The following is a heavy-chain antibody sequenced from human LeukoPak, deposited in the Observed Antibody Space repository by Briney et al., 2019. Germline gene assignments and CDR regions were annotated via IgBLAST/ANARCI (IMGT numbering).Heavy chain of an antibody. V-gene: IGHV3-74*01. Sequence: GGSLRLSCAASGFTFSSYWMHWVRQAPGKGLVWVSCINSDGSSTSYADSVKGRFTISRDDSKNTHLQMNSLRAEDTAVYYCAKAASKRTDYGDYAFYYYMDVWGKGTTVTISS. CDR3: AKAASKRTDYGDYAFYYYMDV. J-gene: IGHJ6*03. CDR1: GFTFSSYW. D-gene: IGHD4-17*01. CDR2: INSDGSST.